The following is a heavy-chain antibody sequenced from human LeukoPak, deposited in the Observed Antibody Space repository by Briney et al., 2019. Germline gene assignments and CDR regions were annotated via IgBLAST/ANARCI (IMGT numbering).Heavy chain of an antibody. J-gene: IGHJ4*02. Sequence: PGGSLRLSCVASGFTFSSSWIHWVRQVPGKGLVWVSRLNTDGSNTAYADSVEGRFTLSSDSAKNTVYLQMNSLRAEDTGVYYCARGAIAPDNWGQGTLVIVSS. CDR2: LNTDGSNT. V-gene: IGHV3-74*01. CDR3: ARGAIAPDN. CDR1: GFTFSSSW. D-gene: IGHD2-21*01.